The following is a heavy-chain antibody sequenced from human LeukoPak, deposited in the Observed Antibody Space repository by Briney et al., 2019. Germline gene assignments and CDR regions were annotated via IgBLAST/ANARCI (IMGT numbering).Heavy chain of an antibody. CDR1: GDSVSSDSYY. CDR3: AGDRRGYYDSSGYFDF. J-gene: IGHJ4*02. V-gene: IGHV4-61*01. D-gene: IGHD3-22*01. Sequence: PSETLSLTCTVSGDSVSSDSYYWSWIRQPPWKGLEWIGYIHYSGRTKYNPSLKSRVTISVDTSKNQFSLKLSSVTAADTAVYYCAGDRRGYYDSSGYFDFWGQGTLLTVSS. CDR2: IHYSGRT.